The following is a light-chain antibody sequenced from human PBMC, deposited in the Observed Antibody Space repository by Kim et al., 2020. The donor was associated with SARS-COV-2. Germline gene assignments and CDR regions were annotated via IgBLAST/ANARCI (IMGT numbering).Light chain of an antibody. Sequence: VGDRVTITCRARQTITRWLAWYRQKLGKAPELLIYGASTLQSGVPSRCSGSGSGTEFTLTIDGLQTDDFATYYCQQYNLYPLTFGGGTKVDI. CDR1: QTITRW. J-gene: IGKJ4*01. V-gene: IGKV1-5*01. CDR3: QQYNLYPLT. CDR2: GAS.